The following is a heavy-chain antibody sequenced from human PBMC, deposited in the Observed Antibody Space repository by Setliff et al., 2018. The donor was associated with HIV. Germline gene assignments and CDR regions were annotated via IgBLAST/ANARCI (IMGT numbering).Heavy chain of an antibody. CDR1: GGAFSGYA. D-gene: IGHD3-22*01. J-gene: IGHJ3*02. CDR3: AKGYYHDSRGYPTGPAFDI. V-gene: IGHV1-69*10. Sequence: SVKVSCKASGGAFSGYALSWMRQAPGQGLEWMGGLIPILGIAQYAQKFHGRVTISADTSTTTAYLEVSSLRSEDTAVYYCAKGYYHDSRGYPTGPAFDIWGQGTMVTVSS. CDR2: LIPILGIA.